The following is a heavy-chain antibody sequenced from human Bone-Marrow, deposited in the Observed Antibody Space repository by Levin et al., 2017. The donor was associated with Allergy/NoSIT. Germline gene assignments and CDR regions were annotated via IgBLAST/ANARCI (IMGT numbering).Heavy chain of an antibody. V-gene: IGHV1-46*01. D-gene: IGHD5-18*01. J-gene: IGHJ6*02. CDR1: GYTFTSYY. CDR3: ARAKAKVAGHSCLRRRCYYYGMDV. CDR2: INPSGGST. Sequence: GESLKISCKASGYTFTSYYMHWVRQAPGQGLEWMGIINPSGGSTSYAQKFQGRVTMTRDTSTSTVYMELSSLRSEDTAVYYCARAKAKVAGHSCLRRRCYYYGMDVWGQGTTVTVSS.